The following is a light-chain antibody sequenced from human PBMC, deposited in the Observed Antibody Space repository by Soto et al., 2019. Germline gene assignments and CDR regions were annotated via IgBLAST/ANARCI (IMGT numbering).Light chain of an antibody. CDR2: DAS. Sequence: EIVLTQSPDTLSLSPGESATLSCRASQSVSRYLAWYQQKPGQTPRLLIYDASNRAAGIPARFSGSGSGTDFTLTISSLEPEDFAVYYCQQRSNWPLTFGRGTKVEIK. J-gene: IGKJ4*01. CDR3: QQRSNWPLT. CDR1: QSVSRY. V-gene: IGKV3-11*01.